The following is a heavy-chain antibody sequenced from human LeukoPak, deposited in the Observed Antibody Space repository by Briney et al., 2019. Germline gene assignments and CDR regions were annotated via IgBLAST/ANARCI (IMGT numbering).Heavy chain of an antibody. Sequence: PRGPLRLSCAASGFTFSNAWMSWVRQAPGKGLEWVGRIKSKTDGGTTDYAAPVKGRFTISRDDSKNTLYLQMNSLKTEDTAVYYCTTDGRWLQPFDYWGQGTLVTVSS. V-gene: IGHV3-15*01. CDR2: IKSKTDGGTT. D-gene: IGHD5-24*01. CDR3: TTDGRWLQPFDY. CDR1: GFTFSNAW. J-gene: IGHJ4*02.